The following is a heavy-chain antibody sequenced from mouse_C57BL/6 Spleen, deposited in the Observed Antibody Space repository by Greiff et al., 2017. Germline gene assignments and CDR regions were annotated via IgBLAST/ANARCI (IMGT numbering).Heavy chain of an antibody. D-gene: IGHD1-1*01. J-gene: IGHJ4*01. CDR3: ARKYYGSSYAMDY. V-gene: IGHV1-76*01. Sequence: VQVVESGAELVRPGASVKLSCKASGYTFTDYYINWVKQRPGQGPEWIARIYPGSGNTYYNEKFKGKATLTAEKSSSTAYMQLSSLTSEDSAVYCCARKYYGSSYAMDYWGQGTSVTVSS. CDR2: IYPGSGNT. CDR1: GYTFTDYY.